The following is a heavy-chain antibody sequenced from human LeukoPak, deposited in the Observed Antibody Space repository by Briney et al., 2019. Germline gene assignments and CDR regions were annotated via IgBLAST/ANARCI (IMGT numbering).Heavy chain of an antibody. D-gene: IGHD5-24*01. CDR1: GYTFTSYY. J-gene: IGHJ4*02. CDR3: ARELRGDIVDPWLQFRRGVIDY. CDR2: INPSGGST. V-gene: IGHV1-46*01. Sequence: ASVKVSCKASGYTFTSYYMHWVRQAPGRGLEWMGKINPSGGSTSYAQKFQGRVTMTRDMSTSTVYMELSSLRSEDTAVYYCARELRGDIVDPWLQFRRGVIDYWGQGTLVTVSS.